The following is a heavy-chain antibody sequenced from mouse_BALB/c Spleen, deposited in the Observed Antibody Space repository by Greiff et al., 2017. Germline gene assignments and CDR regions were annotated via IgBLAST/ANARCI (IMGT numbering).Heavy chain of an antibody. V-gene: IGHV5-17*02. CDR1: GFTFSSFG. CDR2: ISSGSSTI. D-gene: IGHD2-14*01. Sequence: EVKLVESGGGLVQPGGSRKLSCAASGFTFSSFGMHWVRQAPEKGLEWVAYISSGSSTIYYADTVKGRFTISRDNPKNTLFLQMTSLRSEDTAMYYCARGDRYDDAMDYWGQGTSVTVSS. CDR3: ARGDRYDDAMDY. J-gene: IGHJ4*01.